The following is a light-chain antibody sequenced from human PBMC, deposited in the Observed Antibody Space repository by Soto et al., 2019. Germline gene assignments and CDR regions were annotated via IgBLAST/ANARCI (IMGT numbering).Light chain of an antibody. J-gene: IGKJ5*01. CDR1: QSLLHITGETF. Sequence: DVVMTQTPLSLSVAPGQPASISCKSSQSLLHITGETFLFWYLQEPGQSPQLLIYEVSTRVSGVPDRFSGSGSGTDFTLEISRVEIDDVGIYYCMQSTQLPPTFGQGTRLEIK. V-gene: IGKV2D-29*02. CDR2: EVS. CDR3: MQSTQLPPT.